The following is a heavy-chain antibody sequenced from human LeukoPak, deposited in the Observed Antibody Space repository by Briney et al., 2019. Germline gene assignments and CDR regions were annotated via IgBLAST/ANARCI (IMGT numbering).Heavy chain of an antibody. D-gene: IGHD4-17*01. Sequence: PSETLSLTCTVSGGSISSSNNYWAWIRQPPGEGLEWIGAIYYSGKTYYNPSLKSRVIISVDMSKNQFSLKLSSVTAADTAVYYRARRGDYGDPVNYWGQGTLVTVSS. CDR2: IYYSGKT. CDR1: GGSISSSNNY. V-gene: IGHV4-39*01. J-gene: IGHJ4*02. CDR3: ARRGDYGDPVNY.